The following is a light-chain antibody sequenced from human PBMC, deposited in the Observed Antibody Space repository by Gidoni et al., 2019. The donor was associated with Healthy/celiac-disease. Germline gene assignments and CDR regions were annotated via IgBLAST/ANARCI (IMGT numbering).Light chain of an antibody. CDR1: QSVSSSY. CDR3: QQYGSSRT. Sequence: MVLTQSPGTLSLSPGERATLTCSASQSVSSSYLAWYQQKPGQAPRLLIYGASSRATGIPDRFSGSGSGTDFTLTISRLEAEDFAVYYCQQYGSSRTFGQGTKVEIK. V-gene: IGKV3-20*01. CDR2: GAS. J-gene: IGKJ1*01.